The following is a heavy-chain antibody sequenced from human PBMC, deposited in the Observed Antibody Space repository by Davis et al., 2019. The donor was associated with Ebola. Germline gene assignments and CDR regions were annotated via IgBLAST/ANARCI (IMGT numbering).Heavy chain of an antibody. J-gene: IGHJ6*02. CDR3: ARGVGERYYYGMDV. Sequence: MPSETLSLTCAVSGGSISSGGYSWSWIRQPPGKGLEWIGYIYHSGSTYYNPSLKSRVTMSVDTSKNQFSLKLSSVTAADTAVYYCARGVGERYYYGMDVWGQGTTVTVSS. CDR1: GGSISSGGYS. D-gene: IGHD4-17*01. V-gene: IGHV4-30-2*01. CDR2: IYHSGST.